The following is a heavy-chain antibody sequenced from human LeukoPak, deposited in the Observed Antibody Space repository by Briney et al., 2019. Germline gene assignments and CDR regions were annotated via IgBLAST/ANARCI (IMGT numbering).Heavy chain of an antibody. V-gene: IGHV1-8*01. CDR1: GYTFTSYD. CDR3: ARAWWLRAAFDI. D-gene: IGHD5-12*01. J-gene: IGHJ3*02. CDR2: MNPNSGNT. Sequence: APVKVSCKTSGYTFTSYDINWVRQTSGQGLEWMGWMNPNSGNTGYAQKFQGRVTMTRTTSMSTAYMELNSLRSEDTAVYYCARAWWLRAAFDIWGQGTMVTVSS.